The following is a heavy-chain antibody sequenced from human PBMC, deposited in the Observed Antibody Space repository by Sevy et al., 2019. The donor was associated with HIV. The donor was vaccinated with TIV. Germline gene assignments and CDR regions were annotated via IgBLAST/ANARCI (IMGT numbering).Heavy chain of an antibody. Sequence: GGSLRLSCAASGFTFSSYSMNWVRQAPGKGLEWVSSISSSSSYIYYADSVKGRFTISRDNAKNSLYLQMNSLSAEDTAVYYCARDRGTRAGSYPDYWGQGTLVTVSS. V-gene: IGHV3-21*01. CDR2: ISSSSSYI. D-gene: IGHD1-26*01. CDR1: GFTFSSYS. J-gene: IGHJ4*02. CDR3: ARDRGTRAGSYPDY.